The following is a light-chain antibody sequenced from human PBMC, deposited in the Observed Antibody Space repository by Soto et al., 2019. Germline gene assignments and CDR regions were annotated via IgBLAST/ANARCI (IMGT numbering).Light chain of an antibody. CDR1: QNIPNY. CDR2: AAS. J-gene: IGKJ2*01. V-gene: IGKV1-39*01. Sequence: DIQMTQSPPSLSAAVGDRVTITCRASQNIPNYVNWFQQKPGKAPKLLIYAASSLQSGVPARFTGTGSGTDFTLTISSLQPEDFATYYCQQSYSTPYTFGQGTTLEIK. CDR3: QQSYSTPYT.